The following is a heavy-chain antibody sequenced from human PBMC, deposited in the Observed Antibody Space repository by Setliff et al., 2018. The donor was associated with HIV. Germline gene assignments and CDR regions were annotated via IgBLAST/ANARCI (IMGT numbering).Heavy chain of an antibody. Sequence: SETLSLTCTLSGGSISSGDYYWSWIRQPPGKGLEWIGYIYYSGSTNYNPALKSRVTISIDTSKNQFSLKLRSVTAADTAMYYCARVEMATIKAFDYWGQGTLVTVSS. J-gene: IGHJ4*02. V-gene: IGHV4-30-4*08. CDR1: GGSISSGDYY. CDR3: ARVEMATIKAFDY. D-gene: IGHD5-12*01. CDR2: IYYSGST.